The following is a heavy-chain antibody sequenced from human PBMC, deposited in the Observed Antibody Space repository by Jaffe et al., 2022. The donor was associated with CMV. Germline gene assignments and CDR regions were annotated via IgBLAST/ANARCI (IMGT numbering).Heavy chain of an antibody. Sequence: EVQLVESGGGLVKPGRSLRLSCTASGFTFGDYAMSWFRQAPGKGLEWVGFIRSKAYGGTTEYAASVKGRFTISRDDSKSIAYLQMNSLKTEDTAVYYCTRVENYYGSGSYSDYWGQGTLVTVSS. CDR2: IRSKAYGGTT. CDR1: GFTFGDYA. D-gene: IGHD3-10*01. J-gene: IGHJ4*02. V-gene: IGHV3-49*05. CDR3: TRVENYYGSGSYSDY.